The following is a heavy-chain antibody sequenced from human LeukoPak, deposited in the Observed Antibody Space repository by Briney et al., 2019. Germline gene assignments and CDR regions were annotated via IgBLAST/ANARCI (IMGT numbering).Heavy chain of an antibody. CDR3: AREVFPYSSSEYFQH. J-gene: IGHJ1*01. CDR2: TYYRSKWYN. CDR1: GDSFSSNSAA. V-gene: IGHV6-1*01. D-gene: IGHD6-6*01. Sequence: PSQTLSLSCAISGDSFSSNSAAWNWIRQSPSRGLEWLGRTYYRSKWYNDYAVSVKSRITINPDTSKNQFSLQLNSVTPEDTAVYYCAREVFPYSSSEYFQHWGQGTLVTVSS.